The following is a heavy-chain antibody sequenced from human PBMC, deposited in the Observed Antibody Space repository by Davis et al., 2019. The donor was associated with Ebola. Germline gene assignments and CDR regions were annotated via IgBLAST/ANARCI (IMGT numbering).Heavy chain of an antibody. CDR2: IGSTTTTI. CDR1: GFTFSSYA. Sequence: PGGSLRLSCAASGFTFSSYAMSWVRQAPGKGLEWVSYIGSTTTTISYADSVKGRFTISRDNAKNSLYLQMNSLRDEDTAVYYCARVTVIYSSGWDYFDYWGQGTLVTVSS. D-gene: IGHD6-19*01. CDR3: ARVTVIYSSGWDYFDY. J-gene: IGHJ4*02. V-gene: IGHV3-48*02.